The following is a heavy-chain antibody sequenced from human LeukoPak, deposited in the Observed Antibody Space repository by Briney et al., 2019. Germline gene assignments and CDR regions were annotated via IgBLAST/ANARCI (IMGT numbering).Heavy chain of an antibody. D-gene: IGHD2-2*01. J-gene: IGHJ4*02. Sequence: SETLSLTCSVSGGSISSYFWSWIRQPPGKGLEWIGYISYNGITKYNPSLNSRVTISVDTSNNQFSLKVTSVTAVDTAVYYCAGSRLCSSKSCYPQYWGQGTLVTVSS. CDR2: ISYNGIT. V-gene: IGHV4-59*01. CDR1: GGSISSYF. CDR3: AGSRLCSSKSCYPQY.